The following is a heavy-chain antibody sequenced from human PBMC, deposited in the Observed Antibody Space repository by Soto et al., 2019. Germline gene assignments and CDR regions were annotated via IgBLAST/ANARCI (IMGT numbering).Heavy chain of an antibody. CDR2: ISYDGSNK. CDR3: ARENGGEYSSSSDEGGLKS. J-gene: IGHJ5*02. V-gene: IGHV3-30-3*01. D-gene: IGHD6-6*01. CDR1: GFTFSSYA. Sequence: PGGSLRLSCAASGFTFSSYAMHWVRQAPGKGLEWVAVISYDGSNKYYADSVKGRFTISRDNSKNTLYLQMNSLRAEDTAVYYCARENGGEYSSSSDEGGLKSWGQGTLVTVSS.